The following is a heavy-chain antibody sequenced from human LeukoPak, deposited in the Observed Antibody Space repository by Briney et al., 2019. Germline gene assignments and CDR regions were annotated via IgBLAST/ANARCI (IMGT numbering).Heavy chain of an antibody. J-gene: IGHJ4*02. Sequence: SETLSLTCTVSGGSISSYYWSWIRQPPGKGLEWIGYIDYSGSTNYNPSLKSRVTISVDTSKNQFSLKLSSVTAADTAVYYCARDFGVAPKRFFDYWGQGTLVTVSS. CDR1: GGSISSYY. CDR3: ARDFGVAPKRFFDY. CDR2: IDYSGST. V-gene: IGHV4-59*12. D-gene: IGHD3-3*01.